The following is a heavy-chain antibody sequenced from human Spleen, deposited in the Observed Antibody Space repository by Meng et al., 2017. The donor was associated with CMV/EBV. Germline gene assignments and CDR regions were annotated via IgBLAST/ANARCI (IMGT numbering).Heavy chain of an antibody. V-gene: IGHV1-69*02. CDR3: ARSGEYSNYVRSYYYYGMDV. CDR1: GGTFSSYT. D-gene: IGHD4-11*01. CDR2: IIPILGIA. Sequence: SVKVSCKASGGTFSSYTISWVRQAPGQGLEWMGRIIPILGIANYAQKFQGRVTITADKSTSTAYMELSSLRAEDMAVYYCARSGEYSNYVRSYYYYGMDVWGQGTTVTVSS. J-gene: IGHJ6*02.